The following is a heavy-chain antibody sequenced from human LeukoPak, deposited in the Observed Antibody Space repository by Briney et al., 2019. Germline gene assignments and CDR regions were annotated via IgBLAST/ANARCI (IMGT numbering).Heavy chain of an antibody. Sequence: ASVKVSCKASGYTFTGYYMHWVRRAPGQGLEWMGWISPNSGGTSYAQKFQGRVTMTRDTSISTAYMELSRLRSDDTAVYYCARGMGVLVPAATWFDPWGQGTLVTVSS. CDR1: GYTFTGYY. D-gene: IGHD2-2*01. CDR3: ARGMGVLVPAATWFDP. J-gene: IGHJ5*02. CDR2: ISPNSGGT. V-gene: IGHV1-2*02.